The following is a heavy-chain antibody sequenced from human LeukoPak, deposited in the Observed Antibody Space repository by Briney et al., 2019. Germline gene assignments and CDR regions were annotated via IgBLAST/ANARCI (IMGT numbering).Heavy chain of an antibody. V-gene: IGHV3-30-3*01. D-gene: IGHD3-22*01. CDR3: ASGTIVAYDYYYYGMDV. Sequence: GGSLRLSCAASGFTFSSYAMHWVRQAPGKGLEWVAVISYDGSNKYYADSVKGRFTISRDNSKNTLYLQMNSLRAEDTAVYYCASGTIVAYDYYYYGMDVWGQGTTVTVSS. CDR2: ISYDGSNK. CDR1: GFTFSSYA. J-gene: IGHJ6*02.